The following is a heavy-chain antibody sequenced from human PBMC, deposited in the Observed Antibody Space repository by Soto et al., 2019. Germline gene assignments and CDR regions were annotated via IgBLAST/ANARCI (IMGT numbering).Heavy chain of an antibody. CDR2: IDTSGST. Sequence: LSLACTVSGGSISNYYCNWIRQPAGKGLEWIGRIDTSGSTNYNPSLKGRVTMSVDTSKQEFSLKLSSVTAADTALYYCARGGQDFWSGPFDYWGRGALVTVSS. J-gene: IGHJ4*02. CDR1: GGSISNYY. D-gene: IGHD3-3*01. CDR3: ARGGQDFWSGPFDY. V-gene: IGHV4-4*07.